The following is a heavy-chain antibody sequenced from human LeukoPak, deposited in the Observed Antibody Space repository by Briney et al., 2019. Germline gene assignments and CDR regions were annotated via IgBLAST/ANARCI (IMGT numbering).Heavy chain of an antibody. CDR2: ISSESTYI. D-gene: IGHD6-19*01. Sequence: GGSLRLSCAASGFTFGSYSMNWVRQAPGKGLEWVSSISSESTYIFYADSVKGRFTISRDNAKNSLYLQMNSLRAEDTAVYYCASFETVAAKPFDYWGQGTLVTVSS. CDR1: GFTFGSYS. J-gene: IGHJ4*02. V-gene: IGHV3-21*01. CDR3: ASFETVAAKPFDY.